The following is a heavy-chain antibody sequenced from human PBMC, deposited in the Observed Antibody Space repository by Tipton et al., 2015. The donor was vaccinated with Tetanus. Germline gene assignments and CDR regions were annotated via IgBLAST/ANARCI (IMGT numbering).Heavy chain of an antibody. CDR2: IYFEGST. Sequence: TLSLTCTVSGDSISDKKYYWGWIRQPPGKGLEWIASIYFEGSTYYSPSLRSRVTIAVDTAQTLFSLRLTSVTATDTAVYYCARHLYGYWFDPWGQGALVTVSP. V-gene: IGHV4-39*01. D-gene: IGHD4-17*01. J-gene: IGHJ5*02. CDR1: GDSISDKKYY. CDR3: ARHLYGYWFDP.